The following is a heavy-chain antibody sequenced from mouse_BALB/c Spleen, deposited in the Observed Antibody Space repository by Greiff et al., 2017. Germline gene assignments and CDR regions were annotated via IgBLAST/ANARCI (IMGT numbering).Heavy chain of an antibody. CDR1: GFTFSSYA. V-gene: IGHV5-6-5*01. CDR2: ISSGGST. CDR3: AREETYYGNYEYFDV. J-gene: IGHJ1*01. D-gene: IGHD2-10*01. Sequence: EVQLVESGGGLVKPGGSLKLSCAASGFTFSSYAMSWVRQTPEKRLEWVASISSGGSTYYPDSVKGRFTISRDNARNILYLQMSSLRSEDTAMYYCAREETYYGNYEYFDVWGAGTTVTVSS.